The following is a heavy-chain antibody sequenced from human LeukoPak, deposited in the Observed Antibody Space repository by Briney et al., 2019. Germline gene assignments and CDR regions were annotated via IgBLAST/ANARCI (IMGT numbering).Heavy chain of an antibody. D-gene: IGHD6-19*01. Sequence: GGSLRLSCEASGFTFSSYAMSWVRQAPGKGLEWVSAISGSGGSTYYADSVKGRFTISRDNSKNTLYLQMNSLRAEDTAVYYCAKDLHSSGWYQDYWGQGTLVTVSS. J-gene: IGHJ4*02. CDR1: GFTFSSYA. CDR2: ISGSGGST. V-gene: IGHV3-23*01. CDR3: AKDLHSSGWYQDY.